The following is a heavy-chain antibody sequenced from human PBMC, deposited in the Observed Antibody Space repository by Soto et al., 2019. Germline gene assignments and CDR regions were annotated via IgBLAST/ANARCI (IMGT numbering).Heavy chain of an antibody. D-gene: IGHD6-19*01. V-gene: IGHV4-34*01. CDR3: ARGGSSDWQVALDI. CDR1: AGSFSHYY. CDR2: IKHGGSS. Sequence: QVQQQPWGAGLLKPSETLSLTCTVYAGSFSHYYWNWIRQSPGKGLEWIGKIKHGGSSSYNPSLRSGAPISLDSSKNRSSLTLSSVTAADTAVYYCARGGSSDWQVALDIWGQGTMVPVSS. J-gene: IGHJ3*02.